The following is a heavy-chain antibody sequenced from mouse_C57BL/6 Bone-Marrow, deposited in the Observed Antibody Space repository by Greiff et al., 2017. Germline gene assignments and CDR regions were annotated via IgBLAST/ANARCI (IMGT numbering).Heavy chain of an antibody. J-gene: IGHJ1*03. CDR1: GFSLTSYG. V-gene: IGHV2-5*01. Sequence: VQLQESGPGLVPPSQSLSITCTVSGFSLTSYGVHWVRQSPGKGLEWLGVIWRGGSTDYNAAFMSRLSITKDNSKSQVFFKMNSLQADDTARYYCAKKGTTVDGYFGVWGTGTTVTV. CDR3: AKKGTTVDGYFGV. CDR2: IWRGGST. D-gene: IGHD1-1*01.